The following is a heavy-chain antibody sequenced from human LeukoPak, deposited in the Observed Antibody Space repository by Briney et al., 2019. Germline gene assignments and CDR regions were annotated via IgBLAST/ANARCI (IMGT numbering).Heavy chain of an antibody. Sequence: PGGSLRLSCAASGFIFSNYGMHWVRQAPGKGLVWVSRIKTDGSTITYADSVKGRFTISRDNAMNTLYLQMDSLGAEDTAVYYCARVGQGEWFFDLWGRGTLVTVSS. CDR1: GFIFSNYG. CDR2: IKTDGSTI. V-gene: IGHV3-74*01. CDR3: ARVGQGEWFFDL. J-gene: IGHJ2*01. D-gene: IGHD1-26*01.